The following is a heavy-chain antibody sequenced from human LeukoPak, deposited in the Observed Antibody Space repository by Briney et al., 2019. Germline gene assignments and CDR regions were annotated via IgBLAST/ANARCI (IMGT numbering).Heavy chain of an antibody. CDR2: IWYDGNNK. Sequence: GRSLRLSCAASGFTFSTYAMHWVRQAPGKGLEWVAVIWYDGNNKYYADSVKGRFTISRDNSKNTLYLQMNSLRVEDTAVYYCARGSSSVTLPGDWGQRTLVTVSS. D-gene: IGHD2-2*01. CDR3: ARGSSSVTLPGD. V-gene: IGHV3-33*01. J-gene: IGHJ4*02. CDR1: GFTFSTYA.